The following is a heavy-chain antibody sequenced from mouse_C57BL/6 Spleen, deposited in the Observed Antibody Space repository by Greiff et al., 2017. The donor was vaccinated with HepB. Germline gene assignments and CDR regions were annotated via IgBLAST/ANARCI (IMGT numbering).Heavy chain of an antibody. CDR1: GYTFTDYN. J-gene: IGHJ3*01. CDR3: ARPHPEYRFAY. CDR2: INPNNGGT. V-gene: IGHV1-18*01. Sequence: EVQLQQSGPELVKPGASVKIPCKAPGYTFTDYNMDWVKQSHGKSLEWIGDINPNNGGTIYNQKFKGKATLTVDKSSSTAYMELRSLTSEDTAVYYCARPHPEYRFAYWGQGTLVTVSS. D-gene: IGHD5-1*01.